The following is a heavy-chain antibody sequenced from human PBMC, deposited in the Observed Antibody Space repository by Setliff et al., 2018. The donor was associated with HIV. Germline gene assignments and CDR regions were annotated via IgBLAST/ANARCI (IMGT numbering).Heavy chain of an antibody. CDR3: ARKVGGDFDY. Sequence: PSETLSLTCAVSGYSISSAYWAWIRQPPGKGLQWIGSIFYSGHTYYNPSLKSRVTISVDTSKNQFSLKLNSMTAADTAVYFCARKVGGDFDYWGQGTLVTVSS. V-gene: IGHV4-38-2*01. J-gene: IGHJ4*02. D-gene: IGHD2-2*01. CDR1: GYSISSAY. CDR2: IFYSGHT.